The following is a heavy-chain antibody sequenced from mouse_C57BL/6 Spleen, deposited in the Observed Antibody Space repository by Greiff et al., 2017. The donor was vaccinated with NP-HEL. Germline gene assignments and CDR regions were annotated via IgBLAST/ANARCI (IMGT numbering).Heavy chain of an antibody. CDR2: IYPGDGDT. Sequence: QVQLQQSGPELVKPGASVKISCKASGYAFSSSWMNWVKQRPGKGLEWIGRIYPGDGDTNYNGKFKGKATLTADKSSSTAYMQLSSLTSEDSAVYFCAREEDTTVDGDYWGQGTTLTVSS. V-gene: IGHV1-82*01. CDR1: GYAFSSSW. D-gene: IGHD1-1*01. J-gene: IGHJ2*01. CDR3: AREEDTTVDGDY.